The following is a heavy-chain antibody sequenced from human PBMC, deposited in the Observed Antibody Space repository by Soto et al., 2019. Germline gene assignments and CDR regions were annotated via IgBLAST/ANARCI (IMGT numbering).Heavy chain of an antibody. D-gene: IGHD2-21*02. CDR1: GYTFTSYA. Sequence: ASVKVSCKASGYTFTSYAMHWVRQAPGQRLEWMGWINAGNGNTKYSQKFQGRVTITRDTSASTAYTELSSLRSEDTAVYYCARSIVVVTALDYWGKGTLVTVSS. CDR3: ARSIVVVTALDY. J-gene: IGHJ4*02. V-gene: IGHV1-3*01. CDR2: INAGNGNT.